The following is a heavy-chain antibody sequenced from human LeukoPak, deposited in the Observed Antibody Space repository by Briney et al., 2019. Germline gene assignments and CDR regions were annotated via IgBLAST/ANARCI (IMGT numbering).Heavy chain of an antibody. CDR1: GGSISSGSYY. J-gene: IGHJ6*03. D-gene: IGHD6-13*01. CDR2: IYTSGSI. V-gene: IGHV4-61*02. CDR3: ARERGYSSSWYHYYYYYMDV. Sequence: SETLSLTCTVSGGSISSGSYYWSWIRQRAGKGLEWIGRIYTSGSINYNPSLKSRVTISVDTSKNQFSLKLSSVTAADTAVYYCARERGYSSSWYHYYYYYMDVWGKGTTVTISS.